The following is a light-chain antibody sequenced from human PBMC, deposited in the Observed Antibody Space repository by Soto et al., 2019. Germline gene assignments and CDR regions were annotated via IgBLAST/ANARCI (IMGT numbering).Light chain of an antibody. Sequence: DIPLTQSPSFLSASVGDRVTITCRASQGISSYLAWYQQKPGRAPKLLIYAASTLQSGVPSRFSGSASGTEFTLTISSLQPVDFATYYCQQFNSYPITFGQGTRLEIK. CDR3: QQFNSYPIT. CDR2: AAS. V-gene: IGKV1-9*01. CDR1: QGISSY. J-gene: IGKJ5*01.